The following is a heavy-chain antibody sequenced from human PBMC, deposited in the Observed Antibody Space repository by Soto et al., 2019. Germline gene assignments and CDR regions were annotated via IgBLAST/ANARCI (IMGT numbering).Heavy chain of an antibody. V-gene: IGHV4-39*01. D-gene: IGHD6-6*01. J-gene: IGHJ4*02. CDR2: IYYSGST. CDR3: ARSSRINDY. Sequence: LSLTCTVSGGSISSSSYYWGWIRQPPGKGLEWIGSIYYSGSTYYNPSLKSRVTISVDTSKNQFSLKLSSVTAADTAVYYCARSSRINDYWGQGTLVIVSS. CDR1: GGSISSSSYY.